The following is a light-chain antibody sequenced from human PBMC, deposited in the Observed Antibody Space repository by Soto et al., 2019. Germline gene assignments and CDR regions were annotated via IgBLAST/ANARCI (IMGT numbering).Light chain of an antibody. V-gene: IGKV3-20*01. CDR2: DAS. CDR3: HQYGTSPQT. CDR1: QSVGNNF. J-gene: IGKJ1*01. Sequence: EIVLTQSPDTLSLSPGERATLSCSAIQSVGNNFLAWYQQKPGQAPTLLIYDASSRASGLPDRFSGSGSETDFTLTVSRLELEDFEVYFCHQYGTSPQTFGQGTKVDIK.